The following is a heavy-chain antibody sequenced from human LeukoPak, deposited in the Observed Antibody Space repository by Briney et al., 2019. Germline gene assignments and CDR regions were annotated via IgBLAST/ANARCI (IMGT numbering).Heavy chain of an antibody. Sequence: PSETLSLTCAVYGGSFSGYCWSWIRQPPGKGLEWIGEINHSGSTNYNPSLKSRVTISVDTSKNQFSLKLSSVTAADTAVYYCARKQLWSNYFDYWGQGTLVTVSS. CDR1: GGSFSGYC. J-gene: IGHJ4*02. D-gene: IGHD5-18*01. CDR3: ARKQLWSNYFDY. CDR2: INHSGST. V-gene: IGHV4-34*01.